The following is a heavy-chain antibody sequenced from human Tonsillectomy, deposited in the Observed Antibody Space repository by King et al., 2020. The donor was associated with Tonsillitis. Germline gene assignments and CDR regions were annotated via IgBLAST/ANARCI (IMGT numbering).Heavy chain of an antibody. Sequence: QLVQSGGGLVQPGGSLRLSCAASGFTFSSYWMSWVRQAPGKGLEWVANIKQDGSEKYYVDSVKGRFTISRDNAKNALYLQMNSLRAEDTAVYYCARVADDGDYGADYWGQGTLVTVSS. CDR1: GFTFSSYW. CDR2: IKQDGSEK. V-gene: IGHV3-7*01. CDR3: ARVADDGDYGADY. D-gene: IGHD4-17*01. J-gene: IGHJ4*02.